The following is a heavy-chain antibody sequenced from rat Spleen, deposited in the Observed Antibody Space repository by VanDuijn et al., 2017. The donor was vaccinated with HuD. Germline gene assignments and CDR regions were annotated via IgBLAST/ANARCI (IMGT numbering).Heavy chain of an antibody. J-gene: IGHJ2*01. V-gene: IGHV2-34*01. D-gene: IGHD1-8*01. Sequence: QVQLKESGPGLVQPSETLSLTCTVSGFSLTSYSVSWVRQPSGKGPEWMGRMWYDGDTAYNSALKSRLSISRDASKNQVCLKMNSLQTDDTGTYYCARDEGYSNYAGFDYWGQGFMVTVSS. CDR3: ARDEGYSNYAGFDY. CDR2: MWYDGDT. CDR1: GFSLTSYS.